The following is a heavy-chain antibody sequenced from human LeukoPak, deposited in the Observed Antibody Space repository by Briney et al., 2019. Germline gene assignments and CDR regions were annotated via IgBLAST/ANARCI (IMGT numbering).Heavy chain of an antibody. D-gene: IGHD6-19*01. CDR2: INPKSGGT. Sequence: ASVKVSCKASGYTFTDYYIHWVRQAPGQGLEWMGWINPKSGGTNSAQKFQGRVTMTRDTSISTAYMELSSLRSDDTAVYYCVRVKSLGVPGSDYWGQGTLVTVSS. V-gene: IGHV1-2*02. CDR1: GYTFTDYY. J-gene: IGHJ4*02. CDR3: VRVKSLGVPGSDY.